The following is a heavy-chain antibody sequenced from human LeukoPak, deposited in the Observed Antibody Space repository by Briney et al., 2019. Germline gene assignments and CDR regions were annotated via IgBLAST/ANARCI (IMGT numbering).Heavy chain of an antibody. CDR3: ARAGGPYGSGYPDY. CDR1: GFTFSGFW. CDR2: ISFDGSDA. Sequence: GGSLRLSCAASGFTFSGFWMHWVRQAPGKGLVWVSCISFDGSDATYADSVKGRFTISRDNAKNTLYLQMNSLRAEDTAVYYCARAGGPYGSGYPDYWGQGTLVTVSS. J-gene: IGHJ4*02. V-gene: IGHV3-74*01. D-gene: IGHD3-10*01.